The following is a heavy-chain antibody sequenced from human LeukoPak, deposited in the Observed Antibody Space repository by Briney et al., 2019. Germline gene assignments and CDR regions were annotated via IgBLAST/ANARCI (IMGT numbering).Heavy chain of an antibody. CDR3: AKRNSPHSSGWSDFDS. Sequence: GRSLRLSCAASGFTFDDYAMHWVRQAPGQGLEWVSGISWNGVSIGYADSVKGRFTISRDNAKNFLYLQMNSLRGEDTALYYCAKRNSPHSSGWSDFDSWGQGALVTVSS. CDR2: ISWNGVSI. D-gene: IGHD6-19*01. J-gene: IGHJ4*02. V-gene: IGHV3-9*01. CDR1: GFTFDDYA.